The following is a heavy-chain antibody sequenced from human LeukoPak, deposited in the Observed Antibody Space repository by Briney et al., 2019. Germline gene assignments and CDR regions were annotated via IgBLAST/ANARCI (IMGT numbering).Heavy chain of an antibody. CDR1: GGSISSYY. D-gene: IGHD2-15*01. V-gene: IGHV4-59*01. J-gene: IGHJ5*02. CDR2: IYYSGST. CDR3: ARGAPLSGYCSGGSCYSNWFDP. Sequence: SETLSLTCTVSGGSISSYYWSWIRQPPGKGLEWIGYIYYSGSTNYYPSLKSRVTISVDTSKNQFSLKLSSVTAADTAVYYCARGAPLSGYCSGGSCYSNWFDPWGQGTLVTVSS.